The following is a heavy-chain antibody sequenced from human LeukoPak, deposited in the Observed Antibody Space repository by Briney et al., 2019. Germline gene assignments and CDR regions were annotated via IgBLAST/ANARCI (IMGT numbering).Heavy chain of an antibody. D-gene: IGHD3-10*01. CDR1: GGYISSYY. V-gene: IGHV4-59*01. Sequence: PSETLSLTCTVSGGYISSYYWSWIRQPPGKGLEWIGYIYYSGSTNYNPSLKSRVTISVDTSKNQFSLKLSSVTAADTAVYYCTRVQNSLYGSGSYYRFDYWGQGTLVTVSS. CDR2: IYYSGST. CDR3: TRVQNSLYGSGSYYRFDY. J-gene: IGHJ4*02.